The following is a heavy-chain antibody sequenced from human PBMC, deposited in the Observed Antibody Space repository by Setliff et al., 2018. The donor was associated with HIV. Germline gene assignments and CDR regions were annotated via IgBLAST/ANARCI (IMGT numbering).Heavy chain of an antibody. V-gene: IGHV4-59*01. D-gene: IGHD3-10*01. CDR1: GGSISNYY. J-gene: IGHJ6*03. Sequence: PSETLSLTCSVSGGSISNYYWSWIRQPPGEGLEWIGYISYSGSTTYNPSLKSRVTISLDTSKNQFSLKVNSVTAADTAVYFCARDSFTVDYFMDVWGKGTPVTV. CDR3: ARDSFTVDYFMDV. CDR2: ISYSGST.